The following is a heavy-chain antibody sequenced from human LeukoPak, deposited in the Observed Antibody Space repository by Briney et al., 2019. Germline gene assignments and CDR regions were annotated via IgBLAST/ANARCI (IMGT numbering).Heavy chain of an antibody. D-gene: IGHD2-2*01. CDR3: ASTFHEIVVVPADNWLDP. V-gene: IGHV3-21*01. J-gene: IGHJ5*02. CDR1: GFTFSSYS. Sequence: PGGSLRLSCAAFGFTFSSYSMNWVRQAPGKGLEWVSSISSSSSYIYYADSVKGRFTISRDNAKNSLYLQMNSLRAEDTAVYYCASTFHEIVVVPADNWLDPWGQGTLVTVSS. CDR2: ISSSSSYI.